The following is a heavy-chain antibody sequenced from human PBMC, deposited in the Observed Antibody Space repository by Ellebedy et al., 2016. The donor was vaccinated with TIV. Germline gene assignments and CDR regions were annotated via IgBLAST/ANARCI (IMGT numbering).Heavy chain of an antibody. J-gene: IGHJ4*02. CDR2: IVGSGS. D-gene: IGHD5-18*01. CDR3: AKDRTSGDGYWVFDN. Sequence: PGGSLRLSCAASGFTFSNAYMNWVRQAPGKGLEWVSGIVGSGSQKYADSVKGRFTISRDNSKRTVDLQMNSLRAEDTAVYFCAKDRTSGDGYWVFDNWGQGTLVSVSS. CDR1: GFTFSNAY. V-gene: IGHV3-53*01.